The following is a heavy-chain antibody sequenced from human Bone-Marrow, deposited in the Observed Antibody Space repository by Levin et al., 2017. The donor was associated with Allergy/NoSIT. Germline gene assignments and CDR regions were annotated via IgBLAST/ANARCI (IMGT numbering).Heavy chain of an antibody. CDR3: ARGGHCGGGTCYSDYFDY. CDR1: GFTFSDHY. D-gene: IGHD2-15*01. V-gene: IGHV3-72*01. CDR2: SRNKANGYTT. Sequence: HAGGSLRLSCAVSGFTFSDHYMDWVRQAPGKGLEWLGRSRNKANGYTTEYAASVNGRFTVSRDDSKNSLYLQMNSLEIEDTAVYYCARGGHCGGGTCYSDYFDYWGQGTLVTVSS. J-gene: IGHJ4*02.